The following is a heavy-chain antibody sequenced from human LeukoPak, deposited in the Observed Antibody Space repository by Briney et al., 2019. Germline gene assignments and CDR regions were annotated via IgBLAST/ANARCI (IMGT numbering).Heavy chain of an antibody. Sequence: SSGXYYWSXIRQPPGKGLEWIGYIYYSGSTNYNPSLKSRVTISVDTSKNQFSLKLSSVTAADTAVYYCARSLGGATIDYWGQGTLVTVSS. CDR2: IYYSGST. J-gene: IGHJ4*02. CDR3: ARSLGGATIDY. V-gene: IGHV4-61*01. D-gene: IGHD1-26*01. CDR1: SSGXYY.